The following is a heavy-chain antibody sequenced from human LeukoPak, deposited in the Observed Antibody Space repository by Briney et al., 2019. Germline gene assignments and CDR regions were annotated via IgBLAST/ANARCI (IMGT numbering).Heavy chain of an antibody. CDR1: GGSISSYY. Sequence: SETLSLTCTVSGGSISSYYWSWIRQPPGKGLEWIGYIYYSGSTNYSPSLKSRVTISVDTSKNQFSLKLSSVTAADTAVYYCARMAGTNRFDPWGQGTLVTVSS. D-gene: IGHD1-1*01. V-gene: IGHV4-59*01. CDR3: ARMAGTNRFDP. J-gene: IGHJ5*02. CDR2: IYYSGST.